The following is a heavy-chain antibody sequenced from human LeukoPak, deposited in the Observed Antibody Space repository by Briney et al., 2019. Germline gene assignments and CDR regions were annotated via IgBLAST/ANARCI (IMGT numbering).Heavy chain of an antibody. CDR3: ARFDKNYDSSGYFTY. J-gene: IGHJ4*02. D-gene: IGHD3-22*01. V-gene: IGHV4-34*01. Sequence: SETLSLTCAVYGGSFSGYYWSWIRQPPGKGLEWIGEINHSGSTNYNPSLKSRVTISVDTPKNQFSLKLSSVTAADTAVYYCARFDKNYDSSGYFTYWGQGTLVTVSS. CDR1: GGSFSGYY. CDR2: INHSGST.